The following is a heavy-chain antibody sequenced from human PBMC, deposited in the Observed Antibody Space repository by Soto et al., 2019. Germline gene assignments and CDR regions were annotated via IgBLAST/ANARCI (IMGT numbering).Heavy chain of an antibody. CDR1: GFTFSSYG. CDR2: ISYDGSNK. Sequence: QVQLVESGGGVVQPGRSLRLSCAASGFTFSSYGMHWVRQAPGKGLEWVAVISYDGSNKYYADSVKGRFTISRDNSKNTLYLQMNSLRAEDTAVYYCAKGPHGMDGWGQGTTVTVSS. CDR3: AKGPHGMDG. J-gene: IGHJ6*02. V-gene: IGHV3-30*18.